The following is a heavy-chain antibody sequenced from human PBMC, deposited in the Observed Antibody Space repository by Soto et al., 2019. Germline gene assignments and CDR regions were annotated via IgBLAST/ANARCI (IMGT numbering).Heavy chain of an antibody. V-gene: IGHV3-33*01. J-gene: IGHJ3*02. CDR2: IWYDGSNK. Sequence: QVQLVESGGGVVQPGRSLRLSCAASGFTFSSYGMHWVRQAPGKGLEWVAVIWYDGSNKYYADSVKGRFTISRDNSKNTLYLQMNSMRAEDTAVYYCARDDDDAFDIWGQGTMVTVSS. CDR1: GFTFSSYG. CDR3: ARDDDDAFDI.